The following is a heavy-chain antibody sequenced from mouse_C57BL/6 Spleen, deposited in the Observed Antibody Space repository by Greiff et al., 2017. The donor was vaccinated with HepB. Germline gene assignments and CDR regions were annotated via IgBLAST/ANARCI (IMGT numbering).Heavy chain of an antibody. J-gene: IGHJ3*01. CDR2: IDPSDSYT. CDR1: GYTFTSYW. CDR3: ARRGATTFAY. D-gene: IGHD4-1*02. Sequence: QVQLQQPGAELVKPGASVKLSCKASGYTFTSYWMQRVKQRPGQGLEWIGEIDPSDSYTNYNQKFKGKATLTVDTSSSTAYMQLSSLTSEDSAVYYCARRGATTFAYWGQGTLVTVSA. V-gene: IGHV1-50*01.